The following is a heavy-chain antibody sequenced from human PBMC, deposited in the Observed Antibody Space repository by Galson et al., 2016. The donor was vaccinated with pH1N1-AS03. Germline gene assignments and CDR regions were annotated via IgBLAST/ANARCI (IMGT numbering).Heavy chain of an antibody. CDR2: IYPDDSDT. CDR3: AKRYGYYFDY. D-gene: IGHD2-15*01. J-gene: IGHJ4*02. V-gene: IGHV5-51*01. Sequence: QSGAEVKKPGDSLTISCQASGYIFTSFWIGWVRQMPGKGLEWMGIIYPDDSDTRYSPSFQGQVTISADKSITTAYLQWTSLKASDTAIYYCAKRYGYYFDYWGQGTLVTVSS. CDR1: GYIFTSFW.